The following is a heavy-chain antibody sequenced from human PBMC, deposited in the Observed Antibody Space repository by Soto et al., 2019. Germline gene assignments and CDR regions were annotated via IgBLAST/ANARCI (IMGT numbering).Heavy chain of an antibody. V-gene: IGHV4-31*03. CDR3: ARGYSNYGDYYWYFDL. J-gene: IGHJ2*01. Sequence: QVQLQESGPGLVKPSQTLSLTCTVSGGSISSGGYYWSWIRQHPGKGLEWIGYIYYSGSTYYNPSLKSRVTISVDTSKNQFSLKLSSVTAADTAVYYCARGYSNYGDYYWYFDLWGRGTLVTVSS. CDR2: IYYSGST. CDR1: GGSISSGGYY. D-gene: IGHD4-17*01.